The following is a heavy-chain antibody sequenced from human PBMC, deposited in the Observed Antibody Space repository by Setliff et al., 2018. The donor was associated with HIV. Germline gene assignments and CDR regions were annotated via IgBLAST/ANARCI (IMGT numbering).Heavy chain of an antibody. D-gene: IGHD6-13*01. Sequence: NPSETLSLTCTVSGASISNYNWNWIRQPAGRGLEWIGRLYTSGSTKYNPSLKSRVTMSVDTSKNQVSLRLISVTAADTAVYYCARDWLGSSWHPSVLDDWGQGTLVTVSS. V-gene: IGHV4-4*07. J-gene: IGHJ4*02. CDR1: GASISNYN. CDR3: ARDWLGSSWHPSVLDD. CDR2: LYTSGST.